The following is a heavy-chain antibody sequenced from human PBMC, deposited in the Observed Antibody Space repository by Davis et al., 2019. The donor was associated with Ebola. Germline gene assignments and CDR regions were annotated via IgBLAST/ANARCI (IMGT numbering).Heavy chain of an antibody. V-gene: IGHV4-34*01. D-gene: IGHD2-15*01. CDR3: ARTGYCSGGSCYYYYYGMDV. Sequence: PSETLSLTCAVYGGSFSGYYWSWIRQPPGKGLEWIGEINHSGSTNYNPSLKSRVTISVDTSKNQFSLKLSSVTAADTAVYYCARTGYCSGGSCYYYYYGMDVWGQGTTVTVSS. J-gene: IGHJ6*02. CDR2: INHSGST. CDR1: GGSFSGYY.